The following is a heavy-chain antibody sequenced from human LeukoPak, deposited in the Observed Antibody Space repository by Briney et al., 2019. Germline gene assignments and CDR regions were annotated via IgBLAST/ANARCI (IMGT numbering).Heavy chain of an antibody. D-gene: IGHD6-19*01. V-gene: IGHV4-38-2*02. CDR1: GYSISSGSY. CDR3: ARGQWLGGVDY. Sequence: SETLSLTCTVSGYSISSGSYWSWIRQPPGKGLEWIGGIYHSGFTFYNPALNSRVTISVDTSKNQFSLKLSSVTAADTAVYYCARGQWLGGVDYWGQGTLVTVSS. J-gene: IGHJ4*02. CDR2: IYHSGFT.